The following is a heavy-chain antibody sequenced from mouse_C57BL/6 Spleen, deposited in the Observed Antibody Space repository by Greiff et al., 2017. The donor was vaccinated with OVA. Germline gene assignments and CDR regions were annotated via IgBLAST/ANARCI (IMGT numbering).Heavy chain of an antibody. D-gene: IGHD1-1*02. J-gene: IGHJ4*01. CDR2: INPNNGGT. CDR1: GYTFTDYN. Sequence: EVMLVESGPELVKPGASVKIPCKASGYTFTDYNMDWVKQSHGKSLEWIGDINPNNGGTIYNQKFKGKATLTVDKSSSTAYMELRSLTSEDTAVYYCARFGGLTGAMDYWGQGTSVTVSS. CDR3: ARFGGLTGAMDY. V-gene: IGHV1-18*01.